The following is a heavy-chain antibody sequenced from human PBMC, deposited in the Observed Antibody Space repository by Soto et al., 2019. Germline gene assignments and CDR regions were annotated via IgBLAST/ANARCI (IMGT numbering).Heavy chain of an antibody. J-gene: IGHJ4*02. CDR2: ISYDGSHK. V-gene: IGHV3-30*03. CDR3: AIGVSPDY. Sequence: QVHLVASGGGVVQPGRSLRLSCAAPGFTLSSFGLHWVRQVPGKGLEWVAVISYDGSHKYYEDSVKGRFTISRDNSKNILYLDMNNLRVEDTAVYYCAIGVSPDYWGQGTLVTVSS. CDR1: GFTLSSFG. D-gene: IGHD3-16*01.